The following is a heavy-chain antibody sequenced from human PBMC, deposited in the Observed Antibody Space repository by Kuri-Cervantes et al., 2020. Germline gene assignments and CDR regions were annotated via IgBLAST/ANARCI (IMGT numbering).Heavy chain of an antibody. CDR2: IYHSGST. Sequence: GSLRVSCAVSGYSISSGYYWGWIRQPPGKGLEWIGSIYHSGSTYYNPSLKSRVTISVDTSKNQFSLKLSSVTAADTAVYYCARVADGYDILTGYTIDYWGQGTLVTVSS. D-gene: IGHD3-9*01. J-gene: IGHJ4*02. CDR1: GYSISSGYY. V-gene: IGHV4-38-2*01. CDR3: ARVADGYDILTGYTIDY.